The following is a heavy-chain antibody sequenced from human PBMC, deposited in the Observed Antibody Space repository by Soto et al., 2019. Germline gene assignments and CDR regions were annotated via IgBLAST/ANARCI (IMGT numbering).Heavy chain of an antibody. CDR2: ISGSGGST. D-gene: IGHD3-3*01. V-gene: IGHV3-23*01. CDR1: GFTFSSYA. J-gene: IGHJ5*02. Sequence: LRLSCAASGFTFSSYAMSWVRQAPGKGLEWVSAISGSGGSTYYADSMKGRFTISRDNSKNTLYLQMNSLRAEDTAVYYCAKEGFTIFGVVIKYNWFDPWGQGTLVTVSS. CDR3: AKEGFTIFGVVIKYNWFDP.